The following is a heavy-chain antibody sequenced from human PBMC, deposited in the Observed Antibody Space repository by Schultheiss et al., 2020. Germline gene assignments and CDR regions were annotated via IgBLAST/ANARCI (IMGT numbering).Heavy chain of an antibody. Sequence: GGSLRLSCAASGFTFSDYYMSWIRQAPGKGLEWVSYISSSGSTIYYADSVKGRFTISRDNAKNSLYLQMNSLRAEDTAVYYCAKGEYDFWSSYYNPHYYYYMDVWGKGTTVTVSS. CDR3: AKGEYDFWSSYYNPHYYYYMDV. D-gene: IGHD3-3*01. CDR1: GFTFSDYY. CDR2: ISSSGSTI. J-gene: IGHJ6*03. V-gene: IGHV3-11*01.